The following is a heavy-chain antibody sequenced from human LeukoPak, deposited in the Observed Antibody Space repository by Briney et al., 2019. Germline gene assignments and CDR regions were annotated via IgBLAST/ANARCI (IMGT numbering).Heavy chain of an antibody. Sequence: GGSLRLSCAASGFTFSDSYMSWIRQAPGKGLEYISYISSSGSTIYYADSVKGRFTLSRDNAKDSLSLEMNSLRAEDTAVYYCARGKYSFDYWGQGTLVTVSS. CDR1: GFTFSDSY. CDR3: ARGKYSFDY. J-gene: IGHJ4*02. V-gene: IGHV3-11*01. CDR2: ISSSGSTI.